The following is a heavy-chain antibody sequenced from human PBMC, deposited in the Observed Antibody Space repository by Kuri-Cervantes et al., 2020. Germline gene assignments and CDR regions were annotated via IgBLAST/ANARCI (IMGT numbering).Heavy chain of an antibody. Sequence: SETLSLTCTVSGGSISSYYWSWIRQPPGKGLEWIGYIYYSGSTNYNPSLKSRVTISVDTSKNQFSLKLSSVTAADTAVYYCARPSVQETTASFDSWGQGTLVTVSS. V-gene: IGHV4-59*08. D-gene: IGHD1-1*01. J-gene: IGHJ4*02. CDR3: ARPSVQETTASFDS. CDR1: GGSISSYY. CDR2: IYYSGST.